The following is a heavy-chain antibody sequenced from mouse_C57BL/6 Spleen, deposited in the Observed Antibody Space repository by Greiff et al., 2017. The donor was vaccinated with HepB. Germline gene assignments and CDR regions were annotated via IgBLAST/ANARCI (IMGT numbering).Heavy chain of an antibody. V-gene: IGHV1-26*01. D-gene: IGHD2-3*01. CDR3: ANDGYPPFAY. CDR2: INPNNGGT. J-gene: IGHJ3*01. CDR1: GYTFTDYY. Sequence: EVQLQQSGPELVKPGASVKISCKASGYTFTDYYMNWVKQSHGKSLEWIGDINPNNGGTSYNQKFKGKATLTVDKSSSTAYMELRSLTSEDSAVYYCANDGYPPFAYWGQGTLVTVSA.